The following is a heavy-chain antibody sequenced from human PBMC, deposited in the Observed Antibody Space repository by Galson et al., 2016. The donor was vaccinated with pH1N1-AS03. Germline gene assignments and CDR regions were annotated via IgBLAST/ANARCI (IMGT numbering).Heavy chain of an antibody. CDR1: GGSVSSGSYY. CDR3: ARDRLAAAFSFDY. V-gene: IGHV4-61*01. Sequence: ETLSLTCTVSGGSVSSGSYYWSWIRQPPGKGLEWIGYIYYSGSTSYNPSLKSRVTISVDTSKNQFSLKLSSVTAADTAVYYCARDRLAAAFSFDYWGQGILVTVSS. CDR2: IYYSGST. J-gene: IGHJ4*02. D-gene: IGHD6-13*01.